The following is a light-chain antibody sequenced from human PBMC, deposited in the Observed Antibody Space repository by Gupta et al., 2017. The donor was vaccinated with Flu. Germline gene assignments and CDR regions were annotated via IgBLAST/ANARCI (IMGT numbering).Light chain of an antibody. CDR3: QQGLGALS. CDR2: WAS. Sequence: DIVMTQSPDSLAVSLGERATINCKSSQSVLYSLNNKNYLNWYQQKPGQPPKLLIHWASIRESGVPDRFSGSGSGTDFTLTISSLQLEDVAIYYCQQGLGALSFGGGTKVEIK. V-gene: IGKV4-1*01. J-gene: IGKJ4*01. CDR1: QSVLYSLNNKNY.